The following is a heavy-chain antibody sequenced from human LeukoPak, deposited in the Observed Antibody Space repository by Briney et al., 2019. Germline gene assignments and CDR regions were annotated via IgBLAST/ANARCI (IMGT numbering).Heavy chain of an antibody. Sequence: PGGSLRLSCAASGFTFSSYAMHWVRQAPGKGLEYVSAISSNGGSTYYANSVKGRFTISRDNSKNTLYLQMGSLRAEDMAVYYCARDKGSSDPTYWYFDLWGRGTLVTVSS. J-gene: IGHJ2*01. V-gene: IGHV3-64*01. CDR1: GFTFSSYA. CDR2: ISSNGGST. D-gene: IGHD6-19*01. CDR3: ARDKGSSDPTYWYFDL.